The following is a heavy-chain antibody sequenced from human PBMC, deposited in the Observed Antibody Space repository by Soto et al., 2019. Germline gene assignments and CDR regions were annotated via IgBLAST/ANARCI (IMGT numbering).Heavy chain of an antibody. CDR2: ISYDGSNK. J-gene: IGHJ4*02. D-gene: IGHD2-15*01. V-gene: IGHV3-30*18. CDR3: AKDFGYCSGGSCYRYFDY. CDR1: VFTFSSYG. Sequence: ESGGGVVQPGRSLRLSCAASVFTFSSYGMHWVRQAPGKGLEWVAVISYDGSNKYYADSVKGRFTISRDNSKNTLYLQMNSLRAEDTAVYYCAKDFGYCSGGSCYRYFDYWGQGTLVTVSS.